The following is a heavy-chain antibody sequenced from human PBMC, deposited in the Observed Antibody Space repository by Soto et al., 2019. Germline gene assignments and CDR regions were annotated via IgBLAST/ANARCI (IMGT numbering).Heavy chain of an antibody. V-gene: IGHV4-4*02. J-gene: IGHJ2*01. Sequence: QVQLQESGPGLVKPSGTLSLTCAVSGGSISSSNWWSWVRQPPGKGLEWIGEIDHSGSTNYNPSLKNRLTMSVNKSMNHFSLRVTSVTAADTAVYYCASTRDYWYFDLWGRGTLVTVSS. CDR1: GGSISSSNW. CDR2: IDHSGST. D-gene: IGHD2-2*01. CDR3: ASTRDYWYFDL.